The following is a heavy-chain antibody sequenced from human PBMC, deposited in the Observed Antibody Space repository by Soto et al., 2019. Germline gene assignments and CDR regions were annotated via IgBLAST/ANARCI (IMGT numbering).Heavy chain of an antibody. CDR1: GFLFRNYG. J-gene: IGHJ4*02. CDR3: AKGGVAADWGYFDH. Sequence: GGSLRLSCGASGFLFRNYGLSWVRQSPGKGLEWVSDISVSGSVTNYADSVKGRFTISRDNSNNTLSLQMDSLRAEDTAVYYCAKGGVAADWGYFDHWGQGTRVTVSS. V-gene: IGHV3-23*01. CDR2: ISVSGSVT. D-gene: IGHD6-13*01.